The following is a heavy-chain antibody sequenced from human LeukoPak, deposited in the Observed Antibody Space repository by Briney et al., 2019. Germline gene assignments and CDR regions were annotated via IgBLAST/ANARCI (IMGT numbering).Heavy chain of an antibody. Sequence: PGGSLRLSCAASGFTFSGSAMHWVRQASGKGLEWVGRIRSKANSNATAYAASVKGRFTISRDDSKNTAYLQMNSLKTEDTAVYYCTRHYDILTGYQKTFDYWGQGTLVTVSS. D-gene: IGHD3-9*01. V-gene: IGHV3-73*01. J-gene: IGHJ4*02. CDR2: IRSKANSNAT. CDR3: TRHYDILTGYQKTFDY. CDR1: GFTFSGSA.